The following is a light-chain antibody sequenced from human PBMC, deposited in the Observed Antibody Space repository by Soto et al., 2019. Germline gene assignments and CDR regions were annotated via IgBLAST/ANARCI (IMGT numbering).Light chain of an antibody. V-gene: IGKV4-1*01. CDR3: QRYFGLPWT. Sequence: DIVMTQSPDSLAVSLGERATINCKSSLSVFDTSYNKNFLAWYQQKPGQPTKLLIYWASTRVSGVPDRFSGSGSETDFTLTITSLQAEDVAVYYCQRYFGLPWTFGQGTKVDIK. J-gene: IGKJ1*01. CDR1: LSVFDTSYNKNF. CDR2: WAS.